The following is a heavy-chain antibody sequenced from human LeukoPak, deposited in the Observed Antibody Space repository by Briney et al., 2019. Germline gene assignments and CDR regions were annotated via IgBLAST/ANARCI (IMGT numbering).Heavy chain of an antibody. CDR3: ARSLNARDFWSGYHYDY. Sequence: SETLSLTCTVSGGSISSGDYYWSWIRQHPGKGLEWIGYISYSGNTYYNPSLKTRLIISVDTSKNQFCLNVSSVTAADTAVYYCARSLNARDFWSGYHYDYWGQGTLVTVSS. CDR1: GGSISSGDYY. D-gene: IGHD3-3*01. V-gene: IGHV4-30-4*01. J-gene: IGHJ4*02. CDR2: ISYSGNT.